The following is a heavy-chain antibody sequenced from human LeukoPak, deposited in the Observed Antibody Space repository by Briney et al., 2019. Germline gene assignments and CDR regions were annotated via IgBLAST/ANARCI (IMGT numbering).Heavy chain of an antibody. V-gene: IGHV3-7*01. CDR2: IKHDGSEK. CDR1: GFIFTNYF. Sequence: GGSLRLSCAASGFIFTNYFMSWVRKAPGKGLEWVASIKHDGSEKYYVDPVRGRFTISRDNTMNSLYLQMSSLRAEDTAVYYCATDRGWRTSGYYLYYLEYWGQGTLVTYSS. CDR3: ATDRGWRTSGYYLYYLEY. D-gene: IGHD3-3*01. J-gene: IGHJ4*02.